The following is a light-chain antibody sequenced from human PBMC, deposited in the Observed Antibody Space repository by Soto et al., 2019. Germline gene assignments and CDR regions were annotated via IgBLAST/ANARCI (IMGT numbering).Light chain of an antibody. J-gene: IGKJ1*01. V-gene: IGKV3-20*01. CDR1: QSVTSNY. Sequence: EVELTQSPGTLSLSPGDTATLSCGASQSVTSNYLAWYQQKAGQPPRLLIYGASTRASGIPDRFSGSGSGTGFTLTIDRLEPEDFAVYYCQQYGTSPRTFGRGTKVKIK. CDR2: GAS. CDR3: QQYGTSPRT.